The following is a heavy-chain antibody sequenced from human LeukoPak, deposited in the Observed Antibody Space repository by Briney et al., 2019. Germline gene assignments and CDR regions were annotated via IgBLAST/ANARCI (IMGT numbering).Heavy chain of an antibody. J-gene: IGHJ5*02. CDR1: GGSISSYY. Sequence: SETLSLTCTVSGGSISSYYWSWIRQPPGKGLEWIGYIHYSGSTNYNPSLKSRVTISGDTSQNQFSLKLSSVTAADTAVYYCARDPWYYYGSGSYYPWGQGTLVTVSS. CDR3: ARDPWYYYGSGSYYP. V-gene: IGHV4-59*01. D-gene: IGHD3-10*01. CDR2: IHYSGST.